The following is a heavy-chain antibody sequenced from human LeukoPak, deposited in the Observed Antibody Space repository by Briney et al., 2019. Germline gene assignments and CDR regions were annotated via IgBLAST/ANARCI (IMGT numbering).Heavy chain of an antibody. Sequence: GGSLRLSCAASGFTFSSYSMNWVRQAPGKGLEWVSSISSSSSCIYYADSVKGRFTISRDNAKNSLYLQMNSLRAEDTAVYYCARDRGATLYYFDYWGQGTLVTVSS. CDR1: GFTFSSYS. CDR2: ISSSSSCI. CDR3: ARDRGATLYYFDY. V-gene: IGHV3-21*04. J-gene: IGHJ4*02. D-gene: IGHD1-26*01.